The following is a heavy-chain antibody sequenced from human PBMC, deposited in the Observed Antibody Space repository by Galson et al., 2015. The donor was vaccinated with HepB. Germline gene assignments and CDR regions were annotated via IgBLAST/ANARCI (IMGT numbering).Heavy chain of an antibody. V-gene: IGHV3-7*01. J-gene: IGHJ4*02. D-gene: IGHD2-15*01. CDR1: GFTFSSYW. Sequence: SLRLSCAASGFTFSSYWMSWVRQAPGKGLEWVANIKMDGSEKYYVDSVKGRFTISRDNAKNSLYLQMNSLRDEDTAVYYCARDRGYCSGGACYTLFDYWGQGTLVTVFS. CDR2: IKMDGSEK. CDR3: ARDRGYCSGGACYTLFDY.